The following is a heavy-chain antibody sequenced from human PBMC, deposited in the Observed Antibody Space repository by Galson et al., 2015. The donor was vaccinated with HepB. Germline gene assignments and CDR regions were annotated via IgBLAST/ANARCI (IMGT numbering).Heavy chain of an antibody. CDR1: GGTFSSYA. Sequence: SVKVSCKASGGTFSSYAISWVRQAPGQGLEWMGGIIPIFGTANYAQKFQGRVTITADESTSTAYMELSSLRSEDTAVYYCARGYCSSTSCYGGEGSDAFDIWGQGTMVTVSS. CDR2: IIPIFGTA. J-gene: IGHJ3*02. D-gene: IGHD2-2*01. CDR3: ARGYCSSTSCYGGEGSDAFDI. V-gene: IGHV1-69*13.